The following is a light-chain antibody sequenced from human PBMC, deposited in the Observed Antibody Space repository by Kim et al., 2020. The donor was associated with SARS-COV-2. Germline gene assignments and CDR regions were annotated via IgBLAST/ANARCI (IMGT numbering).Light chain of an antibody. Sequence: ASIGDRVTITCRASQTISNYLNWYQQKPGKAPKLLIYAASSLQSGVPSRFSGSGPGTDFTLTISDLQPEDFGTYYCQKNYSNPQTFGQGTKVDIK. CDR3: QKNYSNPQT. V-gene: IGKV1-39*01. CDR1: QTISNY. J-gene: IGKJ1*01. CDR2: AAS.